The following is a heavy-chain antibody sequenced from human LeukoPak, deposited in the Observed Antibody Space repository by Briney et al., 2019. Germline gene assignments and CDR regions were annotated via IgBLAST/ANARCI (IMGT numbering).Heavy chain of an antibody. Sequence: SVKVSCKASVGTFSSYAISWVRQAPGQGLEWMGGIISIFGTANYAQKFQGRVTITTDESTSTAYMELSSLRSEGTAVYYCARSSKLNWNPNWFDPWGQGTLVTVSS. CDR3: ARSSKLNWNPNWFDP. CDR1: VGTFSSYA. D-gene: IGHD1-1*01. J-gene: IGHJ5*02. V-gene: IGHV1-69*05. CDR2: IISIFGTA.